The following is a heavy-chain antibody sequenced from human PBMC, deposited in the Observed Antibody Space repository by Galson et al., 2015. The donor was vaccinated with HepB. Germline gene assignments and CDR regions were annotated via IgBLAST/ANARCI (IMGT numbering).Heavy chain of an antibody. Sequence: SLRLSCAASGFTFSSYSMNWVRQAPGKGLEWVSSISSSSYIYYADSVKGRFTISRDNAKNSLYLQMNSLRAEDTAVYYCARENEDYGDYGAAYYYYYYGMDVWGQGTTVTVSS. J-gene: IGHJ6*02. V-gene: IGHV3-21*01. CDR3: ARENEDYGDYGAAYYYYYYGMDV. D-gene: IGHD4-17*01. CDR2: ISSSSYI. CDR1: GFTFSSYS.